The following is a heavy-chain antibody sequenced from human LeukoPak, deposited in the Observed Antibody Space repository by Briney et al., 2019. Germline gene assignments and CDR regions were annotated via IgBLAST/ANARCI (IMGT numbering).Heavy chain of an antibody. CDR2: IIPILGIA. D-gene: IGHD2-15*01. CDR1: GGTFSSYA. J-gene: IGHJ5*02. CDR3: ARAYCSGGSCDTTYNWFDP. V-gene: IGHV1-69*04. Sequence: VASVKVSCKASGGTFSSYAIRWVRQAPGQGLEWMGRIIPILGIANYAQKFQGRVTITADKSTSTAYMELSSVRSEDTAVYYCARAYCSGGSCDTTYNWFDPWGQGTLVTVSS.